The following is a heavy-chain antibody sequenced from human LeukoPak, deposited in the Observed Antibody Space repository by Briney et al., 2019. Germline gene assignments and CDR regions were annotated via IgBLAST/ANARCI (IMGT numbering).Heavy chain of an antibody. J-gene: IGHJ4*02. V-gene: IGHV3-23*01. CDR1: GFTLSSYA. Sequence: GGSLRLSCAASGFTLSSYAMSWVRQAPGKGLEWVWTITGSGGSTYYADSVKGRFTFSRDNDKNTLYLHMNSLRADATDVYYCANNVTTVTAFDSWGQGTLVTVSS. CDR2: ITGSGGST. D-gene: IGHD4-17*01. CDR3: ANNVTTVTAFDS.